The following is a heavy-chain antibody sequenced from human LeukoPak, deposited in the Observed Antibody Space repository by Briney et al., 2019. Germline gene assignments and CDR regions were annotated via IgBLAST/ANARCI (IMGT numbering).Heavy chain of an antibody. J-gene: IGHJ4*02. D-gene: IGHD3-10*01. CDR1: GFTFDDYG. CDR2: INWNGGST. V-gene: IGHV3-20*04. Sequence: PGGSLRLSCAASGFTFDDYGMSWVRQAPGKGLEWVSGINWNGGSTGYADSVKGRFTISRDNAKNSLYLLMNSLRAEDTALYYCARRDYYGSGSYYPLRHWGQGTLVTVSS. CDR3: ARRDYYGSGSYYPLRH.